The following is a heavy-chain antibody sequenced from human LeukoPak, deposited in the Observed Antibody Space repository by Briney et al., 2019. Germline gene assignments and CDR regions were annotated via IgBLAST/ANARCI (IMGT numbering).Heavy chain of an antibody. Sequence: ASVKVSCKASGYTFTSYDINWVRQATGQGLEWMGWMNPNSGNTGYAQKSQGRVTMTRNTSISTAYMELSSLRSEDTAVYYCARGPPGQLVRGTGNWFDPWGQGTLVTVSS. J-gene: IGHJ5*02. CDR1: GYTFTSYD. CDR3: ARGPPGQLVRGTGNWFDP. CDR2: MNPNSGNT. V-gene: IGHV1-8*01. D-gene: IGHD6-6*01.